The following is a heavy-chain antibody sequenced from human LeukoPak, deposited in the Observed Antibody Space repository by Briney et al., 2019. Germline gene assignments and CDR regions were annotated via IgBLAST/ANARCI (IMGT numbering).Heavy chain of an antibody. V-gene: IGHV1-69*06. CDR3: ARSTGYSSGWFGDYAFDI. CDR2: IIPIFGTA. J-gene: IGHJ3*02. CDR1: GGTFSSYA. Sequence: ASVKVSCKASGGTFSSYAISWVRQAPGQGLEWMGGIIPIFGTANYAQKFQGRVTITADKSTSTAYMELSSLRSEDTAVYYCARSTGYSSGWFGDYAFDIWGQGTMATVSS. D-gene: IGHD6-19*01.